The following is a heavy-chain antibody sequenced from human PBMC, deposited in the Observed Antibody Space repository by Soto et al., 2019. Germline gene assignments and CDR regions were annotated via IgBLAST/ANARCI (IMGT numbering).Heavy chain of an antibody. CDR2: IIPIFGTA. CDR3: ASDLTYYYDSSGYYR. D-gene: IGHD3-22*01. Sequence: QVQLVQSGAEGKKPGSSVKVSCKASGGTFSSYAISWVRQAPGQGLEWMGGIIPIFGTANYAQKFQGRVTITADESTSTASMELSSLRSEDTAVYYCASDLTYYYDSSGYYRWGQGTLVTVSS. CDR1: GGTFSSYA. V-gene: IGHV1-69*01. J-gene: IGHJ5*02.